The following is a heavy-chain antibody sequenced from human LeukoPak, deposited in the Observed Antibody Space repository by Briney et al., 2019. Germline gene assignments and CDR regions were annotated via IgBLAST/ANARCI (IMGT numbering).Heavy chain of an antibody. V-gene: IGHV3-23*01. J-gene: IGHJ3*02. CDR2: ISGSGGST. CDR1: GFTFSSYA. D-gene: IGHD3-22*01. CDR3: AKGGAMIVEASGGAFDI. Sequence: GGSLRLSCAASGFTFSSYAMGWVRQAPGKGLEWVSAISGSGGSTNYADSGKGRFTIPRHKSKNTLYLQMNSLRAKDTAVYYCAKGGAMIVEASGGAFDIWGQGTMVTVSS.